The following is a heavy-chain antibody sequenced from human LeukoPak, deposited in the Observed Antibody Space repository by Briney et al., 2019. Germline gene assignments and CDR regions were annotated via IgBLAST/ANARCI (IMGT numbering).Heavy chain of an antibody. Sequence: SETLSLTCTVSGGSISSYYWSWIRQPPGKGLEWIGYIYYSGSTNYNPSLKSRVTISVDTSKNQFSLKLSSVTAADTAVYYGARDSRGSYLGYWGQGTLVTVSS. D-gene: IGHD1-26*01. CDR3: ARDSRGSYLGY. J-gene: IGHJ4*02. V-gene: IGHV4-59*01. CDR2: IYYSGST. CDR1: GGSISSYY.